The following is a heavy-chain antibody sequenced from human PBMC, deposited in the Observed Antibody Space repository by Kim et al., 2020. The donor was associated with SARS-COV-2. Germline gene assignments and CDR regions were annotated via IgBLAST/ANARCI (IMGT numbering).Heavy chain of an antibody. Sequence: SVQGRFTISRDNAKNTRYLQMNRLRAEDTAVYYCARWGYYYDSSGQPYDYWGQGTLVTVSS. V-gene: IGHV3-74*01. D-gene: IGHD3-22*01. J-gene: IGHJ4*02. CDR3: ARWGYYYDSSGQPYDY.